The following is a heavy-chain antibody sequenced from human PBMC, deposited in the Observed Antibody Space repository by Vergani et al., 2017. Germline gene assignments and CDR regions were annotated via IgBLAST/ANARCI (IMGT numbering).Heavy chain of an antibody. V-gene: IGHV4-39*01. Sequence: QMPLQESGPGLVKASETLSLTCTVSGDSIISRSYYWGWIRQPPGKGLEWIGSIYNSGNGDSSSSLKSRVTISADTSKNQFSLRLTSVTAADTAVYYCASGKYYSDSTSHFRGRYFDVRGRGTLVTVPS. J-gene: IGHJ2*01. CDR2: IYNSGNG. CDR3: ASGKYYSDSTSHFRGRYFDV. D-gene: IGHD3-16*01. CDR1: GDSIISRSYY.